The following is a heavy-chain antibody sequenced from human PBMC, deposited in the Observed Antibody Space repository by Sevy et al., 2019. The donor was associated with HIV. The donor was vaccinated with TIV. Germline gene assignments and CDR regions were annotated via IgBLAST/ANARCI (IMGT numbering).Heavy chain of an antibody. Sequence: ASVKVSCKASGDTFSTYGLSWVRQAPGQGLEWMGGIIPIVGTANYAQKFQGRVTITADESGSTAYMELSSLRSEDTALYYWAGDGGVATTGDHDAFDIWGHGTLVTVSS. CDR3: AGDGGVATTGDHDAFDI. CDR2: IIPIVGTA. D-gene: IGHD7-27*01. J-gene: IGHJ3*02. V-gene: IGHV1-69*13. CDR1: GDTFSTYG.